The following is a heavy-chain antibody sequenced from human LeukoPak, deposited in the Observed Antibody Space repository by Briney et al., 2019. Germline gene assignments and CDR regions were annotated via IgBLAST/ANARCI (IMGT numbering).Heavy chain of an antibody. V-gene: IGHV4-31*03. Sequence: SETLSLTCTVFGGSISSGGYYWSWIRQHPGKGLEWIGYIYYSGSTYYNPSLKSRVTISVDTSKNQFSLKLSSVTAADTAVYYCARVSDDFWSGYYKDWGQGTLVTVSS. CDR3: ARVSDDFWSGYYKD. J-gene: IGHJ4*02. CDR1: GGSISSGGYY. CDR2: IYYSGST. D-gene: IGHD3-3*01.